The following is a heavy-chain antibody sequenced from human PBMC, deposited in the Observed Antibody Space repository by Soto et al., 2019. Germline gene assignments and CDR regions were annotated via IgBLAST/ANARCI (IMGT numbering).Heavy chain of an antibody. J-gene: IGHJ4*02. CDR2: MSPKNVDV. CDR3: GPPWIY. CDR1: GYSFRNFD. D-gene: IGHD2-2*03. Sequence: QVRLVQSGTEVKKPGASVKVSCMVSGYSFRNFDINWVRQATGQVLEWMGWMSPKNVDVSYELKFQGRVTITINKSINTSYMELIKLRPEDTVDYYWGPPWIYWGQGSPVTV. V-gene: IGHV1-8*03.